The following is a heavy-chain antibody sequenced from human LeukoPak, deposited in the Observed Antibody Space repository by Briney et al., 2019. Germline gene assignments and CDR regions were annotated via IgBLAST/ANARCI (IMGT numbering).Heavy chain of an antibody. CDR1: GGSISTYY. V-gene: IGHV4-59*01. J-gene: IGHJ5*02. CDR2: IYSSRST. CDR3: ARDYRGSFDP. Sequence: SETLSLTCTVSGGSISTYYWSWIRQPPGKGLEWIGYIYSSRSTNYNSSLKSRVTISVDTSKNQFSLKLSSVTAADTAVYYCARDYRGSFDPWGQGTLVTVSS. D-gene: IGHD1-26*01.